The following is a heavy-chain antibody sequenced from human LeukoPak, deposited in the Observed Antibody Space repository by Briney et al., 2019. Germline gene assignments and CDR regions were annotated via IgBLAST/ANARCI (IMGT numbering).Heavy chain of an antibody. CDR1: RFTFSSYE. Sequence: GGSLRLSCAASRFTFSSYEMNWVRQAPGKGLAWVSYISGGGETVFYADSVKGRFTTSRDNAKNSLYLQMNSLRAEDTAVYYVSRVRAGSGSCQFFDPWGQGTLVTVSS. CDR3: SRVRAGSGSCQFFDP. D-gene: IGHD3-10*01. V-gene: IGHV3-48*03. J-gene: IGHJ5*02. CDR2: ISGGGETV.